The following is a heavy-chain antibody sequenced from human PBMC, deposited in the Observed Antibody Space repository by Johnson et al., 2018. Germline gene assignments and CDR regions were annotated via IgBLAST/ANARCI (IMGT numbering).Heavy chain of an antibody. Sequence: EVQLVESGGGLVQPGRSLRLSCAASGFTFDDYAMHWVRQAPGTGLEGVSGISWTSGSIGHADTVKGRFTISRDNAKNSLYLQMNSLRAEDTALYYCSKGDTGGTYDAFDIWGQGTMVTVSS. CDR3: SKGDTGGTYDAFDI. CDR1: GFTFDDYA. D-gene: IGHD3-16*01. J-gene: IGHJ3*02. CDR2: ISWTSGSI. V-gene: IGHV3-9*01.